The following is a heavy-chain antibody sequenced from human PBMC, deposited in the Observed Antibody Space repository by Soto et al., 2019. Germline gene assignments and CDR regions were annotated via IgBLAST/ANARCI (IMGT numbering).Heavy chain of an antibody. J-gene: IGHJ4*02. V-gene: IGHV3-33*01. CDR1: GFTFSSYG. D-gene: IGHD3-10*01. CDR2: IWYDGSNK. Sequence: GGSLRLSCAASGFTFSSYGMHWVRQAPGKGLEWVAVIWYDGSNKYYADSVKGRFTISRDNSKNTLYLQMNSLRAEDTAVYYCARDPVWFGELDYWGQGTLVTVSS. CDR3: ARDPVWFGELDY.